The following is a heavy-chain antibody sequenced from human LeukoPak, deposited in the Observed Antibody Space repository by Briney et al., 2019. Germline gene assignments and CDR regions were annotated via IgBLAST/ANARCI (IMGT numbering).Heavy chain of an antibody. V-gene: IGHV4-34*01. Sequence: PSETLSLTCAVYGGSFSGYYWSWIRQPPGKGLEWIGEINHGGSTNYNPSPKSRVTISVDTSTNQFSLKLSSVTAAATAVYYCARRGDWYYYYYYMDVWGKGTTVTVSS. CDR3: ARRGDWYYYYYYMDV. CDR2: INHGGST. CDR1: GGSFSGYY. D-gene: IGHD3-10*01. J-gene: IGHJ6*03.